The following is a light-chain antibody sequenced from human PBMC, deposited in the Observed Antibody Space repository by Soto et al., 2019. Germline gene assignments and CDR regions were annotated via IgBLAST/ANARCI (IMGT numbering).Light chain of an antibody. CDR3: QQYGSSPPWT. Sequence: EIVLTQSPGTLSLSPGERATLFCRASQSVSRSYLVWYQQKPGQAPRLIIYGASSRATGIPDRFSGSGSGTDFTLTISRLEPEDFAVYYCQQYGSSPPWTFGQGTKVDIK. CDR1: QSVSRSY. V-gene: IGKV3-20*01. CDR2: GAS. J-gene: IGKJ1*01.